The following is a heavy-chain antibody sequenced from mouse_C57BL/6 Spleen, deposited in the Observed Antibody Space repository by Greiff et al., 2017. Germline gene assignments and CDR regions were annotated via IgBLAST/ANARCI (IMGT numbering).Heavy chain of an antibody. D-gene: IGHD1-1*01. Sequence: QVQLKQSGPGLVAPSQSLSITCTVSGFSLTSYAISWVRQPPGKGLEWLGVIWTGGGTNYNSALKSRLSISKDNSKSQVFLKMNSLQTDDTARYYCARNPNYYGSSYWYFDVWGTGTTVTVSS. CDR3: ARNPNYYGSSYWYFDV. V-gene: IGHV2-9-1*01. CDR1: GFSLTSYA. J-gene: IGHJ1*03. CDR2: IWTGGGT.